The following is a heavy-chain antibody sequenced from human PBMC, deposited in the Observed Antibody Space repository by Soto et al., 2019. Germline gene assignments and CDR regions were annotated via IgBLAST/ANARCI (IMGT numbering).Heavy chain of an antibody. J-gene: IGHJ6*01. Sequence: QVQLVESGGGVVQPGRSLRLSCVASEFTFSNYVMHWVRRAPGKGLEWVAVVSFAGTNKYYPDSVKGRFTISRDNSRNSLSLEMHSLTAEDTAVYYCAREGSAVGYYGLDVWGQGTPVTVSP. CDR1: EFTFSNYV. V-gene: IGHV3-30-3*01. CDR3: AREGSAVGYYGLDV. CDR2: VSFAGTNK. D-gene: IGHD1-26*01.